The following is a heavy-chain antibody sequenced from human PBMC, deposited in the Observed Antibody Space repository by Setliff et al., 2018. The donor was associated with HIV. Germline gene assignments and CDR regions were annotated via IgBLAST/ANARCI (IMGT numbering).Heavy chain of an antibody. CDR1: GGSISSGSYY. V-gene: IGHV4-61*02. CDR2: IYTSGST. J-gene: IGHJ3*02. D-gene: IGHD3-22*01. CDR3: ARAPFYSGYDSHDSSGYYLDAFDI. Sequence: SETLSLTCTVSGGSISSGSYYWSWIRQPAGKGLEWIGRIYTSGSTNYNPSLKSRVTISVDTSKKQFSLKVNSVTSADTAVYYCARAPFYSGYDSHDSSGYYLDAFDIWGPGTMVTVSS.